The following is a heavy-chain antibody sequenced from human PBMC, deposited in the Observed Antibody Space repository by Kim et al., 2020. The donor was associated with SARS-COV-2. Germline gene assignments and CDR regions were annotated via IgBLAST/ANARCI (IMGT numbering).Heavy chain of an antibody. V-gene: IGHV3-23*01. J-gene: IGHJ4*02. CDR1: GFAFSSCA. CDR2: ISGGGDST. D-gene: IGHD7-27*01. Sequence: GVSLRLSCAASGFAFSSCAMVWVRQAPGKGLEWVSAISGGGDSTYYADSVKGRFTISRDNSENTQYLQMSSLRAEDTAIYYCAKRAPNWGFVDYWGQGTLVTVSS. CDR3: AKRAPNWGFVDY.